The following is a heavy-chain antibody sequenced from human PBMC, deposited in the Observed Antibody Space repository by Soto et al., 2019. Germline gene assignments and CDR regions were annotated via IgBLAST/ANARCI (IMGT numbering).Heavy chain of an antibody. CDR3: ARVRGMTTATTDRDMDV. V-gene: IGHV4-34*01. CDR1: GGSFSDYF. J-gene: IGHJ6*02. D-gene: IGHD4-17*01. Sequence: SETLSLTCTVYGGSFSDYFWAWIRQPPGKGLEWIGEIRHSGSTRYNPSLESRVTISVDTSRNQFSLKLNSVTAADTAVYFCARVRGMTTATTDRDMDVWGQGTTVTVSS. CDR2: IRHSGST.